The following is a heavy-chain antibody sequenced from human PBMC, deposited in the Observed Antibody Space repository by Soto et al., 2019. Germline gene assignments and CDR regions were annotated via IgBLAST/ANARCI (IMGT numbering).Heavy chain of an antibody. J-gene: IGHJ4*02. CDR1: GGSITNFH. V-gene: IGHV4-59*01. D-gene: IGHD3-22*01. CDR2: VYFSGGT. Sequence: PSETLSLTCTVSGGSITNFHWSWIRQPPGKGLEWIGYVYFSGGTKYNPSFKSRVTMSIDTSKNEFSLRLISVTAADSAAYFCAAYDSEGYFDYWGQGALVTVSS. CDR3: AAYDSEGYFDY.